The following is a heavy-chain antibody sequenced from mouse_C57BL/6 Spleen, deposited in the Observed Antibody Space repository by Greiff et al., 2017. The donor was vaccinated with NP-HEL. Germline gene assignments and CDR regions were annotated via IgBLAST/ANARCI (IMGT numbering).Heavy chain of an antibody. CDR2: IDPSDSYT. Sequence: QVQLQQPGAELVKPGASVKLSCKASGYTFTSYWMQWVKQRPGQGLEWIGEIDPSDSYTNYNQKFKGKATLTVDTSSSTAYMQLSSLTSEDSAVYYCARRVLRNYAMDYWGQGTSVTVSS. D-gene: IGHD1-1*01. CDR1: GYTFTSYW. J-gene: IGHJ4*01. CDR3: ARRVLRNYAMDY. V-gene: IGHV1-50*01.